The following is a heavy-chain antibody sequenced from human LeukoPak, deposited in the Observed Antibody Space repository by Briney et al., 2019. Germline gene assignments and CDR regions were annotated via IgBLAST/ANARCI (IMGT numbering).Heavy chain of an antibody. Sequence: PGGSLRLSCAASGFTFSSYGMHWVRQGPGKGLEWVAVIWYDGSNKYYADSVKGRFTISRDNSKNTLYLQMNSLRAEDTAVYYCAKNQGYYYDSSGHYFDYWGQGTLVTVSS. J-gene: IGHJ4*02. CDR1: GFTFSSYG. CDR3: AKNQGYYYDSSGHYFDY. CDR2: IWYDGSNK. V-gene: IGHV3-30*02. D-gene: IGHD3-22*01.